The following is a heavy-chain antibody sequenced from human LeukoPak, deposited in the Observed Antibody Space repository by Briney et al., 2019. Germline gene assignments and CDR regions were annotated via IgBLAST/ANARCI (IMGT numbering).Heavy chain of an antibody. Sequence: PSETLSLTCAVYGGSFSGYIWGWIRQPPGKGLEWIGNIYYSGSTYYNPSLKSRVTISVDTSKNQFSLKLSSVTAADTAVYYCARHKALWFGELWGQGTLVTVSS. D-gene: IGHD3-10*01. CDR3: ARHKALWFGEL. J-gene: IGHJ4*02. CDR1: GGSFSGYI. V-gene: IGHV4-34*01. CDR2: IYYSGST.